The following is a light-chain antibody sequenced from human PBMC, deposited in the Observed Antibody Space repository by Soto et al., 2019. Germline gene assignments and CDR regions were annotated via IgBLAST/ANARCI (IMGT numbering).Light chain of an antibody. CDR1: QSISNW. J-gene: IGKJ1*01. V-gene: IGKV1-5*01. CDR3: QQHNSYWT. Sequence: DIQITHSPSTLSASVGDRVTITCRSSQSISNWLAWYQQKPGKAPKLLISDVSNLESGVPSRFSGSGSGTEFTLTISSLQPDDFATYYCQQHNSYWTFGQGNKVDIK. CDR2: DVS.